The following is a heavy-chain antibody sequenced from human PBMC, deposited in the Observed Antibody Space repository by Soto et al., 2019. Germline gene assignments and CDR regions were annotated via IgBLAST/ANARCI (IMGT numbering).Heavy chain of an antibody. CDR3: ARPQYSSGWYIDY. D-gene: IGHD6-19*01. CDR2: IDPSDSYT. CDR1: GYSFTSYW. Sequence: PGESLKISCKGSGYSFTSYWIXWVRQMPGKGLEWMGRIDPSDSYTNYSPSFQGHVTISADKSISTAYLQWSSLKASDTAMYYCARPQYSSGWYIDYWGQGTLVTVSS. J-gene: IGHJ4*02. V-gene: IGHV5-10-1*01.